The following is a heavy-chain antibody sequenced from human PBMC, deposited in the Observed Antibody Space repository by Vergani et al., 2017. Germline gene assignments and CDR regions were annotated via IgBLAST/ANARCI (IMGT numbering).Heavy chain of an antibody. J-gene: IGHJ6*02. Sequence: EVQLVESGGGLVQPGGSLRLSCAASGFTFSTYDMHWVRQATGKGLEWVSAIGTAGDTYYPGSVKGRFTISRENAKNSLYLQMNGLRAGDTAVYYCAETKGDIVVVVASYTMDVWGQGTTVTVSS. CDR1: GFTFSTYD. V-gene: IGHV3-13*01. CDR3: AETKGDIVVVVASYTMDV. CDR2: IGTAGDT. D-gene: IGHD2-15*01.